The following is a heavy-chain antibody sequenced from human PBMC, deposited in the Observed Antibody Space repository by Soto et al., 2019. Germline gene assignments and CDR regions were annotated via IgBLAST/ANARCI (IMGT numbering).Heavy chain of an antibody. V-gene: IGHV3-23*01. CDR2: ITGGGGDT. Sequence: EVQLLESGGGLVQPGGSLRLACAASGFTFSSYAMTWVRQAPGKGLEWVSAITGGGGDTWHADSVKGRFTISRDNSKNTLSLQMNSLRVEDTAMYYCAKGSAAARPYYFDYWGQGTLVTVSS. CDR1: GFTFSSYA. CDR3: AKGSAAARPYYFDY. D-gene: IGHD6-13*01. J-gene: IGHJ4*02.